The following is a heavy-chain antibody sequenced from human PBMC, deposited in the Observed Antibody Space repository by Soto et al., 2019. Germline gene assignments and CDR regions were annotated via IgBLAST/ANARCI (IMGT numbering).Heavy chain of an antibody. Sequence: QVQLVQSGAEVKKPGASVKVSCKASGYTFTSYGISWVRQAPGQGLEWMGWISAYNGNTNYAQKLQGRVTMTTVTSTSTAYMVLRSLRSDDTAVYYCARDGDLLGYCSGGSCYSSAWGQGTLVTVSS. V-gene: IGHV1-18*01. CDR1: GYTFTSYG. J-gene: IGHJ5*02. CDR2: ISAYNGNT. CDR3: ARDGDLLGYCSGGSCYSSA. D-gene: IGHD2-15*01.